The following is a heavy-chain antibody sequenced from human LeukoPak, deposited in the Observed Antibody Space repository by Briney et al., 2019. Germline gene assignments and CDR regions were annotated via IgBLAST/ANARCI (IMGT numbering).Heavy chain of an antibody. CDR2: INHSGST. J-gene: IGHJ4*02. D-gene: IGHD1-26*01. CDR1: GGSFSGYY. Sequence: PSETLSLTCAVYGGSFSGYYWGWIRQPPGKGLEWIGEINHSGSTNYNPSLKSRVTISVDTSKNQFSLKLSSVTAADTAVYYCARGERSRALGYWGQGTLVTVSS. V-gene: IGHV4-34*01. CDR3: ARGERSRALGY.